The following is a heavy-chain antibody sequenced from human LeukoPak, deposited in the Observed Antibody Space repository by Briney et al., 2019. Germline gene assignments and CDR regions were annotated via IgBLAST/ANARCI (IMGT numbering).Heavy chain of an antibody. CDR1: GYSFTSYW. D-gene: IGHD3-9*01. J-gene: IGHJ5*02. V-gene: IGHV5-51*01. CDR3: ARHVAYYDILTGYYRGYWFDP. CDR2: IYPGDSDT. Sequence: GESLKISCKGSGYSFTSYWIGWVRQMPGKGLEWMGIIYPGDSDTRYSPSFQGQVTISADKSISTAYLQWSSLKASDTAMYYCARHVAYYDILTGYYRGYWFDPWGQGTLVTVSS.